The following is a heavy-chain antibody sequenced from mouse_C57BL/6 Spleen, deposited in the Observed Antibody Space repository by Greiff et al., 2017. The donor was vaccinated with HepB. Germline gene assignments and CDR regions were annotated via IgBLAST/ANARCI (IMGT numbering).Heavy chain of an antibody. CDR3: ARVDYGSRWFAY. V-gene: IGHV3-6*01. CDR1: GYSITSGYY. J-gene: IGHJ3*01. Sequence: EVQVVESGPGLVKPSQSLSLTCSVTGYSITSGYYWNWIRQFPGNKLEWMGYISYDGSNNYNPSLKNRISITRDTSKNQFFLKLNSVTTEDTATYYCARVDYGSRWFAYWGQGTLVTVSA. D-gene: IGHD1-1*01. CDR2: ISYDGSN.